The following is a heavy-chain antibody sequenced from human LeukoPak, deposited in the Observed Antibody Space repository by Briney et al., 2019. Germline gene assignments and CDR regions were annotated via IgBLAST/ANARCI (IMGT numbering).Heavy chain of an antibody. CDR1: GFTFSSYG. J-gene: IGHJ4*02. CDR3: ANSGDSDLGIELDY. Sequence: GGSLRLSCAASGFTFSSYGMHWVRQAPGKGLEWVAVIWYDGSNKYYADSVKGRFTISRDNSKNTLYLQMNSLRAEDTAVYYCANSGDSDLGIELDYWGQGSLVTVSS. V-gene: IGHV3-33*06. CDR2: IWYDGSNK. D-gene: IGHD2-21*02.